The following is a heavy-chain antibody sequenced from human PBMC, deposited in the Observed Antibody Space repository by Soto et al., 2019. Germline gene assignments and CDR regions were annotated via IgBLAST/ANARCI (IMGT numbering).Heavy chain of an antibody. V-gene: IGHV4-34*01. CDR2: INHTGGT. Sequence: PSETLSLTCAVYGGSVNGYYWNWIRQPPGQGMEWIGEINHTGGTHYNPSLKSLATMTVDTTKNQYSLRLSSMTAADTAIYYCATRITVFGLLIPPFDPWGQGTQVTVSS. J-gene: IGHJ5*02. CDR3: ATRITVFGLLIPPFDP. D-gene: IGHD3-3*01. CDR1: GGSVNGYY.